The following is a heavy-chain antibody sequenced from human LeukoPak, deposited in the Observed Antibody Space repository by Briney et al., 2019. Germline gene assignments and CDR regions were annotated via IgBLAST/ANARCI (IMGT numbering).Heavy chain of an antibody. Sequence: PGGSLRLSCAASGFTFSSYWMSWVRQAPGKGLEWVANIKPDGSEKYYVDSVKGRFTISRDNAKNSLYLQMNSLRAEDTAVYYCASTCSGGSCLFDPWGRGTLVTVSS. D-gene: IGHD2-15*01. V-gene: IGHV3-7*01. CDR2: IKPDGSEK. J-gene: IGHJ5*02. CDR3: ASTCSGGSCLFDP. CDR1: GFTFSSYW.